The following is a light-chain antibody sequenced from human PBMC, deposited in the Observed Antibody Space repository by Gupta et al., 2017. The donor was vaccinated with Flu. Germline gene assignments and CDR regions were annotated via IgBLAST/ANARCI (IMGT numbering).Light chain of an antibody. V-gene: IGLV3-9*01. Sequence: SFALTQPLSVSGALGPTAASTCGGKHSEDKNWNCNQQKPSQDLLLVIYRDNSRAAAAPERFSGSSSGTTATLTILKAQAGDDDDYFWQVWASGTVVFGGGTKLTVV. CDR2: RDN. J-gene: IGLJ2*01. CDR3: QVWASGTVV. CDR1: HSEDKN.